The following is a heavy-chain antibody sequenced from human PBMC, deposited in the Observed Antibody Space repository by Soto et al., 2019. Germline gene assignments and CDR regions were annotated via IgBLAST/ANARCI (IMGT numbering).Heavy chain of an antibody. CDR1: GGSVSSGSYY. CDR3: ARDPTPYYYGSGSAH. D-gene: IGHD3-10*01. V-gene: IGHV4-61*01. Sequence: ASETLSLTCTVSGGSVSSGSYYWSWIRQPPGKGLEWIGYIYYSGSTNYNPSLKGRVTISVDTSKNQFSLKLSSVTAADTAVYYCARDPTPYYYGSGSAHWGQGTLVTVSS. J-gene: IGHJ4*02. CDR2: IYYSGST.